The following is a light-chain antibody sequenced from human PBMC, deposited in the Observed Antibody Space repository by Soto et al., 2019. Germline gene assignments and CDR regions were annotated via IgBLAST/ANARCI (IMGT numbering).Light chain of an antibody. J-gene: IGLJ2*01. CDR1: SRDVGSYNF. CDR2: EGT. CDR3: CSYAGSSTFDVV. Sequence: QSVLTQPASVSGSPGQSITISCSGTSRDVGSYNFVSWYQQHPGKAPKLMIYEGTKRPSGVSNRFSGSKSGNTASLTISGLQAEDEDDYYCCSYAGSSTFDVVFGGGTKLTVL. V-gene: IGLV2-23*03.